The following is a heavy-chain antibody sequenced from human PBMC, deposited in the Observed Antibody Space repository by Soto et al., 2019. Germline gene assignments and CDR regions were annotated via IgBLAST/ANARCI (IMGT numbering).Heavy chain of an antibody. V-gene: IGHV4-31*03. CDR2: IYYSGST. J-gene: IGHJ3*02. Sequence: PSETLSLTCTVSGGSISSGGYYWSWIRQHPGKGLEWIGYIYYSGSTYYNPSLKSRVTISVDTSKNQFSLKLSSVTATDTAVYYCATYDVLTGNDAFNIWGQGTMVTVSS. CDR3: ATYDVLTGNDAFNI. D-gene: IGHD3-9*01. CDR1: GGSISSGGYY.